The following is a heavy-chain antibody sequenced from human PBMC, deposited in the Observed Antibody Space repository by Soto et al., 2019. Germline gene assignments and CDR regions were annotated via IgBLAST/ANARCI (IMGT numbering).Heavy chain of an antibody. Sequence: GGSLRLSCAASGFTFSNYLMSWVRQAPGKGLEWVANIKQDGSEKYYVDSVKGRFTLSRDNAQNSLQLQMNSLRAEDTAIYFCARVAYGNGWIFDHWGQGTLVTVS. J-gene: IGHJ4*01. CDR3: ARVAYGNGWIFDH. D-gene: IGHD6-19*01. CDR2: IKQDGSEK. CDR1: GFTFSNYL. V-gene: IGHV3-7*01.